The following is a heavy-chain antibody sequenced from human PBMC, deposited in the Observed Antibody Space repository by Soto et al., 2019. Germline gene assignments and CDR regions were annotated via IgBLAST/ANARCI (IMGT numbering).Heavy chain of an antibody. CDR1: GFTFSSYA. Sequence: PGGALRLSCAPSGFTFSSYAMHWVRQAPGKRLECVSVIWNDGSNKYYADSVKGRFTISRDNSKNTLYLQMGSLRAEDMAVYYCARSSILRDYYPALRMDFRAQGTTVPVSS. CDR3: ARSSILRDYYPALRMDF. V-gene: IGHV3-33*01. J-gene: IGHJ6*02. D-gene: IGHD3-9*01. CDR2: IWNDGSNK.